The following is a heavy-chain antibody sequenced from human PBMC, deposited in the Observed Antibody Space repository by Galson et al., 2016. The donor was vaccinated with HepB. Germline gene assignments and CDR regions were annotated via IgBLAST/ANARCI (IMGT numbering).Heavy chain of an antibody. CDR2: ISALHNQI. Sequence: SLRLSCAGPGFTFSSYGMSWVRQAPGKGLGWVSVISALHNQIYYADSVRGRFTISRDNSKSRLFLQMSSLRAEDTAMYYCVISVRGISTGPFDHWGQGTLVVVSS. J-gene: IGHJ5*02. D-gene: IGHD3-10*01. V-gene: IGHV3-23*01. CDR1: GFTFSSYG. CDR3: VISVRGISTGPFDH.